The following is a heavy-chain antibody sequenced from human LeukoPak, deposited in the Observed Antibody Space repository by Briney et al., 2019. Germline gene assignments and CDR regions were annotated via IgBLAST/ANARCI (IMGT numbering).Heavy chain of an antibody. J-gene: IGHJ4*02. Sequence: GGSLRPSCAASGFTFSSYAMSWVRQAPGEGLEWVSAISGSGGSTYYADSVKGRFTISRDNSKNTLYLQMNSLRAEDTAVYYCAKDPLRYSSGWYYFDYWGQGTLVTVSS. CDR1: GFTFSSYA. D-gene: IGHD6-19*01. CDR2: ISGSGGST. V-gene: IGHV3-23*01. CDR3: AKDPLRYSSGWYYFDY.